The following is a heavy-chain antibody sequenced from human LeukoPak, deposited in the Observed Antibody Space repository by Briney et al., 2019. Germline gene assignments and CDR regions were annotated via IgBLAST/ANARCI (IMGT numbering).Heavy chain of an antibody. CDR1: GYTFTSYA. D-gene: IGHD3-10*01. CDR3: ARERITMVRGVIIIPDAFDI. V-gene: IGHV7-4-1*02. J-gene: IGHJ3*02. Sequence: ASVKVSCKASGYTFTSYAMNWVRQAPGQGLEWMGWINTNTGNPTYAQGFTGRFAFSLDTSVSTAYLQISSLKAEDTAVYYCARERITMVRGVIIIPDAFDIWGQGTMVTVSS. CDR2: INTNTGNP.